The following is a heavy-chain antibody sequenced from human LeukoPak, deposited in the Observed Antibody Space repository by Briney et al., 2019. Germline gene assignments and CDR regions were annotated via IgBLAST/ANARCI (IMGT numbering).Heavy chain of an antibody. V-gene: IGHV1-46*01. D-gene: IGHD3-22*01. Sequence: ASVKVSCKASGYTFTSYCMHWVRQAPGQGLEWMGIINPSGGSTSYAQKFQGRVTMTRDTSTSTVYMELSSLRSEDTAVYYCARESYYYDSSHVGPDYWGQGTLVTVSS. CDR1: GYTFTSYC. CDR2: INPSGGST. J-gene: IGHJ4*02. CDR3: ARESYYYDSSHVGPDY.